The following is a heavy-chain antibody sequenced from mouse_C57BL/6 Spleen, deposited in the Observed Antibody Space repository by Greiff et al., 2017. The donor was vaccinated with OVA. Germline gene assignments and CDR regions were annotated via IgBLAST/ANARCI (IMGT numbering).Heavy chain of an antibody. CDR2: ISSGSSTI. V-gene: IGHV5-17*01. CDR1: GFTFSDYG. J-gene: IGHJ4*01. D-gene: IGHD1-1*01. Sequence: EVKLMESGGGLVKPGGSLKLSCAASGFTFSDYGMHWVRQAPEKGLEWVAYISSGSSTIYYADTVKGRFTISSDNAKNTLFLQMTSLRSEDTAMYYCARGRDYAYAMDYWGQGTSVTVSS. CDR3: ARGRDYAYAMDY.